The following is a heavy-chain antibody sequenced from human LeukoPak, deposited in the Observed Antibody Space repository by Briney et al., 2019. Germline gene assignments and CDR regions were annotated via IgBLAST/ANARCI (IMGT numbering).Heavy chain of an antibody. Sequence: SETLSLTCAVYGGSFSGYYWSWIRQPPGKGLEWIGEINHSGSTNYNPSLKSRVTISVDTSKNQFSLKLSSVTAADTAVYYCARGRGYSYGWEFDYWGQGTLVTVSS. CDR3: ARGRGYSYGWEFDY. V-gene: IGHV4-34*01. CDR1: GGSFSGYY. J-gene: IGHJ4*02. CDR2: INHSGST. D-gene: IGHD5-18*01.